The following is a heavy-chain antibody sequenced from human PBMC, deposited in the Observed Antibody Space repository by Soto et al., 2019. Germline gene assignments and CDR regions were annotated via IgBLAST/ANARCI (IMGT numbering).Heavy chain of an antibody. CDR1: GFSLSNSGVG. CDR3: AHRPSYDPSGAFDY. Sequence: QITLKESGPTLVKPTETLTLTCIFSGFSLSNSGVGVGWLRQPPGKALEWLALIYWDDDRRYSASLRSRLTITKDTSTNPVVLTMTHMDPMDAATYYCAHRPSYDPSGAFDYWGQGTLVTVSS. D-gene: IGHD3-22*01. V-gene: IGHV2-5*02. CDR2: IYWDDDR. J-gene: IGHJ4*02.